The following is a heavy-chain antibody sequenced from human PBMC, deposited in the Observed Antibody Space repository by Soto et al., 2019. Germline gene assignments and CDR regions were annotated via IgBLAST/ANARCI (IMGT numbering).Heavy chain of an antibody. Sequence: LETLPHTCTVSGGTSISYYWSWIRQPPGKGLEWIGYIYYSGSTNYNPSLKSRVTISVDTSKNQFSLKLSSVTAADTAVYYCARIIAAAGTIDYWGQGTLVTSPQ. CDR2: IYYSGST. CDR3: ARIIAAAGTIDY. D-gene: IGHD6-13*01. V-gene: IGHV4-59*01. J-gene: IGHJ4*02. CDR1: GGTSISYY.